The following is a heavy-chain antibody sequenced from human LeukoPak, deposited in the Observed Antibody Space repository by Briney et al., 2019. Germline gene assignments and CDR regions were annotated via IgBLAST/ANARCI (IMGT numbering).Heavy chain of an antibody. CDR2: ISYDGSNK. D-gene: IGHD3-22*01. Sequence: QSGRSLRLSCAASGFTFSSYAMHWVRQAPGKGLEWVAVISYDGSNKYYADSVKGRFTISRDNSKNTLYLQMNSLRAEDTAVYYCARSPPIYYYDSSGYYYSPYYCGMDVWGQGTTVTVSS. CDR3: ARSPPIYYYDSSGYYYSPYYCGMDV. V-gene: IGHV3-30-3*01. CDR1: GFTFSSYA. J-gene: IGHJ6*02.